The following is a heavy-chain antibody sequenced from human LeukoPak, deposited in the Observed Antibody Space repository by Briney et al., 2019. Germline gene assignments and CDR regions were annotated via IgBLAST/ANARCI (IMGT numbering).Heavy chain of an antibody. J-gene: IGHJ4*02. Sequence: ASVKVSCKASGYTFTSYYIHWVRQAPGQGLEWVGVINPSGGSTTYAQKFQGRVTMTRDTSTSIAFMELATLRSEDTAVYFCARDPREGADKIAAAVPGDYWGQGTLVTVSS. V-gene: IGHV1-46*01. CDR2: INPSGGST. CDR3: ARDPREGADKIAAAVPGDY. CDR1: GYTFTSYY. D-gene: IGHD6-13*01.